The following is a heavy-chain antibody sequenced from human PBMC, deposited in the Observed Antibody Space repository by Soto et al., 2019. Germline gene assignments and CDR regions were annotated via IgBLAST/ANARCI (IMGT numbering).Heavy chain of an antibody. D-gene: IGHD2-21*02. CDR1: DGSSSSGDYY. V-gene: IGHV4-30-4*01. CDR3: AREGGGCGGDCYSDYYYGMDV. J-gene: IGHJ6*02. CDR2: IYYSGST. Sequence: SETMSLTCSVSDGSSSSGDYYWSWIRQPPGKGLEWIGYIYYSGSTYYNPSLKSRVTISVDTSKNQFSLKLSSVTAADTAVYYCAREGGGCGGDCYSDYYYGMDVWGQGTTVTVSS.